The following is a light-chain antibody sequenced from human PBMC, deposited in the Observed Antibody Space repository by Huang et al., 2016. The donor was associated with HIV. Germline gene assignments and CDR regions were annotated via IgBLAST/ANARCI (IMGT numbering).Light chain of an antibody. Sequence: GDRVIITCRSGQNIYEYLNWYQQIPGRAPKLLIDGASTVQTGVTSRFSGSACGTHCTLTITRLQPEDSAIYDCQQAYGTPRTLGQGTKLEI. CDR3: QQAYGTPRT. V-gene: IGKV1-39*01. CDR2: GAS. CDR1: QNIYEY. J-gene: IGKJ2*01.